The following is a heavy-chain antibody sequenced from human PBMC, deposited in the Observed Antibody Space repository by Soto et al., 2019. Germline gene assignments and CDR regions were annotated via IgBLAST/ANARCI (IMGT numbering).Heavy chain of an antibody. CDR3: ERAAVAGYDAFDI. CDR1: GYTFTSYD. J-gene: IGHJ3*02. D-gene: IGHD6-19*01. CDR2: MNPNSGNT. Sequence: GASVKVSCKASGYTFTSYDINWVRQATGQGLEWMGWMNPNSGNTGYAQKFQGRVTMTRNTSISTAYMELSSLRSEDTAVYYCERAAVAGYDAFDIWGQGTMVTVSS. V-gene: IGHV1-8*01.